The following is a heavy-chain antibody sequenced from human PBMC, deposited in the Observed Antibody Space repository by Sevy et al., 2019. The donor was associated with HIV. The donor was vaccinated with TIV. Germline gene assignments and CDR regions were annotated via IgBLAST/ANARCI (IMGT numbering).Heavy chain of an antibody. D-gene: IGHD6-19*01. CDR3: AAVAANKGYFDI. V-gene: IGHV3-72*01. J-gene: IGHJ2*01. Sequence: GESLKSSCAASGFAFGDLYMDWVRQAPGKGLEWVGRIRNKPKSYTTEYAASVKGRFTISRDDSRNSLYLQMNSLKTEDTAVYYCAAVAANKGYFDIWGRGSLVTVSS. CDR1: GFAFGDLY. CDR2: IRNKPKSYTT.